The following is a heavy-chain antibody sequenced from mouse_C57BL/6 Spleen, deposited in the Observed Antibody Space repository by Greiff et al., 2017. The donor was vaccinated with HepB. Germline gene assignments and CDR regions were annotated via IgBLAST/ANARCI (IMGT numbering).Heavy chain of an antibody. J-gene: IGHJ1*03. D-gene: IGHD1-1*02. CDR1: GYAFSSSW. V-gene: IGHV1-82*01. CDR3: AREGFGRGTYFDV. CDR2: IYPGDGDT. Sequence: VKLLESGPELVKPGASVKISCKASGYAFSSSWMNWVKQRPGKGLEWIGRIYPGDGDTNYNGKFKGKATLTADKSSSTAYMQLSSLTSEDSAVYFCAREGFGRGTYFDVWGTGTTVTVSS.